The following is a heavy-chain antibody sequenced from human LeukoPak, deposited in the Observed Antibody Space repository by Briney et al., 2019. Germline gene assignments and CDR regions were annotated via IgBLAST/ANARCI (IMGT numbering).Heavy chain of an antibody. CDR1: GYTFTGYY. J-gene: IGHJ4*02. Sequence: ASVKVSCKASGYTFTGYYMHWVRQAPGQGLEWMGWINPNSGGTNYAQKFQGRVTMTRDTSISTAYMELSRLRSDDTAVYYCASYCSSTSCQIRNFDYWGQGTLVTVSS. D-gene: IGHD2-2*01. CDR3: ASYCSSTSCQIRNFDY. CDR2: INPNSGGT. V-gene: IGHV1-2*02.